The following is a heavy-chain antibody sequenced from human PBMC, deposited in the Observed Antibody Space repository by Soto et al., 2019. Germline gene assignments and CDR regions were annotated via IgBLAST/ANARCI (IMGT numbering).Heavy chain of an antibody. D-gene: IGHD6-19*01. CDR1: GGSMNTYY. CDR3: ARVAVAGTRFDY. V-gene: IGHV4-59*08. J-gene: IGHJ4*02. CDR2: IYYSGST. Sequence: SETLSLTCTVSGGSMNTYYWGWFRQPPGKGLEWVGYIYYSGSTTYSPSLKSRVTISVDTSKNQFSLKLNSVTAADTAVYYCARVAVAGTRFDYWGQGTLVTVSS.